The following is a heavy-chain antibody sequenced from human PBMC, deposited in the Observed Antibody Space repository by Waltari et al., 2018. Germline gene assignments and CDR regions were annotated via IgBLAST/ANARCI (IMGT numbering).Heavy chain of an antibody. CDR3: ARDPPGVAAAGPGRG. D-gene: IGHD6-25*01. V-gene: IGHV3-66*02. CDR1: GFTFSSYW. Sequence: EVQLVESGGGLVQPGGSLRLSCAASGFTFSSYWMSWVRQAPGKGLELISLIYSSGSTYYADSVKGRFTISRDNSKNTLYLQMNSLRSEDTAVYFCARDPPGVAAAGPGRGWGQGTLVTVSS. J-gene: IGHJ4*02. CDR2: IYSSGST.